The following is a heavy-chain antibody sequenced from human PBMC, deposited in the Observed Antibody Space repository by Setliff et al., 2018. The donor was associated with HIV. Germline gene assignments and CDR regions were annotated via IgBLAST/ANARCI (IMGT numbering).Heavy chain of an antibody. Sequence: TLETLSLTCAVYGESLSGYSWNWIRQPPGKGLEWIGEINHSGSTNYNPSLKSRVTISVDTSKNHFSLSLSSVTAADTAVYYCARRGWNGYKAFDYWGQGTLVTVSS. V-gene: IGHV4-34*01. CDR3: ARRGWNGYKAFDY. D-gene: IGHD5-12*01. CDR2: INHSGST. J-gene: IGHJ4*02. CDR1: GESLSGYS.